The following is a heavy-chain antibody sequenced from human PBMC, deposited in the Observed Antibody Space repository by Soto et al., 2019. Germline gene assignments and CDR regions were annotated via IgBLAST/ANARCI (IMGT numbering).Heavy chain of an antibody. J-gene: IGHJ4*02. V-gene: IGHV3-48*01. CDR3: ARERGSGWTFDY. CDR2: ISSSSTI. Sequence: GGSLRLSCAASGFTFITYSMNWVLQAPWKGLEWVSSISSSSTIYYADSVKGRFTISRDNVQNSLYLQMHSLRAEDTAVYYCARERGSGWTFDYWGQGTLVTVSS. D-gene: IGHD6-19*01. CDR1: GFTFITYS.